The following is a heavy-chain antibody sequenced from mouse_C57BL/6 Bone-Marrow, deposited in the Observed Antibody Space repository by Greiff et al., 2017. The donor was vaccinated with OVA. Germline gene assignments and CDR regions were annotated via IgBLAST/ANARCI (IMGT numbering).Heavy chain of an antibody. CDR1: GYSITSGYY. CDR2: ISYDGSN. V-gene: IGHV3-6*01. Sequence: EVKLMESGPGLVKPSQSLSLTCSVTGYSITSGYYWNWIRQFPGNKLEWMGYISYDGSNNYNPSLKNRISITRDTSKNQFFLKLNSVTTEDTATYYCCPYYYGSSYGWFAYWGQGTLVTVSA. D-gene: IGHD1-1*01. J-gene: IGHJ3*01. CDR3: CPYYYGSSYGWFAY.